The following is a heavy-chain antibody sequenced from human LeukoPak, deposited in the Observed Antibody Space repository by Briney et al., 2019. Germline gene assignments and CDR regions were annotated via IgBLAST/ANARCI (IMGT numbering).Heavy chain of an antibody. Sequence: GGSLRLSCAASGFTFSDYYMSWIRRAPGKGLEWVSYISSSGSTIYYADSVKGRFTISRDNAQNSLFLQMNSLRAEDAAVYYCARDAPRYDSSGYLDYWGQGTLVTVSS. CDR1: GFTFSDYY. J-gene: IGHJ4*02. CDR3: ARDAPRYDSSGYLDY. D-gene: IGHD3-22*01. CDR2: ISSSGSTI. V-gene: IGHV3-11*01.